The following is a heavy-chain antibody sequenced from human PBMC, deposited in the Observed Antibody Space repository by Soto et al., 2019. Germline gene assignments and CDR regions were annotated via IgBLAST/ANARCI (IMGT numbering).Heavy chain of an antibody. D-gene: IGHD2-2*01. CDR1: GGSISSSSYY. J-gene: IGHJ4*02. CDR3: SNFPGTIPMPD. Sequence: QLQLQESGPGLVKPSETLSLTCTVSGGSISSSSYYWGWIRQPPGKGLEWIGSIYYSGSTYYNPSLKIRVTISVDTSKNQFSLKLISVSAADTAGYYCSNFPGTIPMPDWGQGTVVTVSS. V-gene: IGHV4-39*01. CDR2: IYYSGST.